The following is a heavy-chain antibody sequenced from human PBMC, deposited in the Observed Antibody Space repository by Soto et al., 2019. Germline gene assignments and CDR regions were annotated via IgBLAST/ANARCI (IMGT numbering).Heavy chain of an antibody. D-gene: IGHD3-16*02. CDR2: ISYDGTNQ. J-gene: IGHJ4*02. Sequence: QVQLVESGGGVVQPGRSLRLSCAASGFTFSSFAMHWVRQAPGKGLEWVAFISYDGTNQYHADSVKGRFTISRDNSKNTLFLQMNSLRAEDTAVYYWAKGLGELSPESYDYWGQGTLVTVSS. V-gene: IGHV3-30*18. CDR3: AKGLGELSPESYDY. CDR1: GFTFSSFA.